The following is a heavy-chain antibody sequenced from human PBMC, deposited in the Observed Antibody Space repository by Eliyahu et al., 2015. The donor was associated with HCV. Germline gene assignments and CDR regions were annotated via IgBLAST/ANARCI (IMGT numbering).Heavy chain of an antibody. CDR3: TRHRAYYHDSRGALDI. D-gene: IGHD3-22*01. Sequence: QLQLQESGPGLVRPSETLSLICTVPGGSISSDNYYWGWIRQPPGKGLEWIGTVYYRGNAYYNPSLKSRLTISVDTAKNQFSLKMSSVTAADTAVYYCTRHRAYYHDSRGALDIWGQGTVVTVSS. CDR1: GGSISSDNYY. CDR2: VYYRGNA. J-gene: IGHJ3*02. V-gene: IGHV4-39*01.